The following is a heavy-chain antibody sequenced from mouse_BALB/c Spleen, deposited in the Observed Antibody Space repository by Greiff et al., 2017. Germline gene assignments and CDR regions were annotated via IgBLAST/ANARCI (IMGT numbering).Heavy chain of an antibody. J-gene: IGHJ2*01. CDR3: ASTGINSLLRDYFDY. CDR1: GFTFSSYG. CDR2: ISSGGSYT. D-gene: IGHD1-2*01. V-gene: IGHV5-6*01. Sequence: EVQLVESGGDLVKPGGSLKLSCAASGFTFSSYGMSWVRQTPDKRLEWVATISSGGSYTYYPDSVKGRFTISRDNAKNTLYLQMSSLKTEDTAMYYCASTGINSLLRDYFDYWGQGTTLTVSS.